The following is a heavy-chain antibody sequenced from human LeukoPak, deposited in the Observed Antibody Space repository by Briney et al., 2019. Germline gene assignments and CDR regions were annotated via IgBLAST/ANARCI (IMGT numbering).Heavy chain of an antibody. CDR1: GFTFRNYV. Sequence: GGSLRLSCAASGFTFRNYVIHWVRQAPGKGLEWVAVTSSDLNVKLYADSVKGRFTISRDNAKNSLSLQMSSLRAEDTAVYYCARDLGQWQWLVPFDSWGQGTLVTVSS. J-gene: IGHJ4*02. D-gene: IGHD6-19*01. CDR2: TSSDLNVK. V-gene: IGHV3-30-3*01. CDR3: ARDLGQWQWLVPFDS.